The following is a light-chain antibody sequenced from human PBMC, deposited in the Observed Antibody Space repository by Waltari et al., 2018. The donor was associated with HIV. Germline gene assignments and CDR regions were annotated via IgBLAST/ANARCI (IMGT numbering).Light chain of an antibody. CDR3: QQYNSYPLT. Sequence: DIQMTQPPSTLSASVGDRVTITCRASHSLSTWLAWYQQKPGKAPKLLISEASSLESGVPSRFSGSGSGTEFTLTINSLQPDDFATYYCQQYNSYPLTFGGGTKVEIK. CDR2: EAS. V-gene: IGKV1-5*03. CDR1: HSLSTW. J-gene: IGKJ4*01.